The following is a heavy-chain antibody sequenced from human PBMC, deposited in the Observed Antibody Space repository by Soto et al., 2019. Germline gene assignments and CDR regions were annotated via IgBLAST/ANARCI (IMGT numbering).Heavy chain of an antibody. CDR1: GLTFSSYF. Sequence: GGSLRLSYEASGLTFSSYFMGWVRQAPGKGLEWVANIKEDSSEKYYVDSVEGRFTISRDNAENSLYLQMSSLRAEDTAVYYCARAGNTGSVEYWGQGTLFTVSS. D-gene: IGHD1-1*01. V-gene: IGHV3-7*01. J-gene: IGHJ4*02. CDR2: IKEDSSEK. CDR3: ARAGNTGSVEY.